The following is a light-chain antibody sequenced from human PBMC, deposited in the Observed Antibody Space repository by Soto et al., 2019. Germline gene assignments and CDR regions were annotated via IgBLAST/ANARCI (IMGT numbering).Light chain of an antibody. CDR1: SSDVGGYNY. CDR3: SSYAGSNNPVV. CDR2: EVS. J-gene: IGLJ2*01. Sequence: QSALTQPPSASGSPGQSVTISCTGTSSDVGGYNYVSWYQQHPGKAPKLMIYEVSKQPSGVPDRFSGSKSGNTASLTVSGLQAEDEADYYCSSYAGSNNPVVFGGGTKLTVL. V-gene: IGLV2-8*01.